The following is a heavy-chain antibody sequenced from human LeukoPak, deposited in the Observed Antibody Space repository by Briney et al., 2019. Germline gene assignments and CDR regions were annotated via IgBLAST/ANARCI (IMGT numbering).Heavy chain of an antibody. Sequence: GGSLRLSCAASRFIFSSYAMGWVRQAPGEGLEWVSAISSDGTSPYYADSVRGRFTISRDNSKNTLSLQMNSLRADDTAMYYCARDGDYYDTGAHSSFFDSWGQGTLVTVSS. J-gene: IGHJ4*02. D-gene: IGHD3-22*01. CDR2: ISSDGTSP. CDR1: RFIFSSYA. V-gene: IGHV3-23*01. CDR3: ARDGDYYDTGAHSSFFDS.